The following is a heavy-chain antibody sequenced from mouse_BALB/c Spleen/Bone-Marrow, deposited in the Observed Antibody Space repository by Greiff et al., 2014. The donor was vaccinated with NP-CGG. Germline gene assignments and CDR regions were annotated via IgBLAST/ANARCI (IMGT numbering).Heavy chain of an antibody. V-gene: IGHV5-12*02. CDR2: ITKGGGST. J-gene: IGHJ4*01. D-gene: IGHD4-1*01. CDR3: ARQLAYAMDY. CDR1: GFTFSDYY. Sequence: VQLKESEGGLVQPGGSLKLSCATSGFTFSDYYMYWVRQTPEKRLEWVAYITKGGGSTYYPDIVKGRFTISRDNPKNTLYLQMSRLKSEDTAMYYCARQLAYAMDYWGQGTSVTVSS.